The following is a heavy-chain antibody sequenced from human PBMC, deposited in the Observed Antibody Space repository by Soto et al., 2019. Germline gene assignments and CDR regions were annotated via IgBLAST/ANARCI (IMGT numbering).Heavy chain of an antibody. J-gene: IGHJ5*02. CDR1: GGTFSSYT. Sequence: QVQLVQSWAEVKKPGSSVKVSCKASGGTFSSYTIRWVRQATGPGREWMGMIIPILGIANSAQKFQGRVPITADKSTSTDYMSLISLSSEDTAVYYCARLGDYDYIWEVKTTNWCDPCGHGNLVPFAS. V-gene: IGHV1-69*02. CDR2: IIPILGIA. D-gene: IGHD3-16*01. CDR3: ARLGDYDYIWEVKTTNWCDP.